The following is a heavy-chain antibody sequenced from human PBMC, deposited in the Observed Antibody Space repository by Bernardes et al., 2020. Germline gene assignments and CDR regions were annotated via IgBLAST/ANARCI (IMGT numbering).Heavy chain of an antibody. J-gene: IGHJ5*02. CDR2: VSANGDT. CDR3: VTEARRWPDIWFDP. CDR1: GFTFNSYT. Sequence: GRSLRLSCAASGFTFNSYTMSWVRQAPGRRPEWVSAVSANGDTFYADSVKGRFTISRDNSKNTLYLQMNSLRVEDTAVYFCVTEARRWPDIWFDPWGQGTLVTVSS. D-gene: IGHD2-15*01. V-gene: IGHV3-23*01.